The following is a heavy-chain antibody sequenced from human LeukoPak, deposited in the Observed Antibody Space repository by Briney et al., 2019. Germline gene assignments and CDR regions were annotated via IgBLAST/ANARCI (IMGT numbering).Heavy chain of an antibody. V-gene: IGHV3-48*03. CDR2: ISSSGSTI. J-gene: IGHJ4*02. CDR3: ARDRRSGWLLDY. Sequence: GGSLRLSCAASGFTFSDYEMNWVRQAPGKGLEGVSYISSSGSTIYYADSVKGRFTISRDSAKSSLYLQMNSLRGEDTAVYYCARDRRSGWLLDYWGQGTLVTVSS. CDR1: GFTFSDYE. D-gene: IGHD6-19*01.